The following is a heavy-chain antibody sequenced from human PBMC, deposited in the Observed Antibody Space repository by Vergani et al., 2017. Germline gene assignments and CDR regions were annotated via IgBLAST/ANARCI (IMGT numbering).Heavy chain of an antibody. CDR1: VYTFTSYY. Sequence: QVQLVQSGAEVKKPGASVKVSCKASVYTFTSYYIHWVRQAPGQGLEWMGIINPSGGSTNYAQKFQGRVTMTRDTSTSTVFMELSSLRSEDTAVYYCARGCGSTSCYKRGEDWFDPWGQGTLVTVSS. V-gene: IGHV1-46*01. D-gene: IGHD2-2*02. J-gene: IGHJ5*02. CDR2: INPSGGST. CDR3: ARGCGSTSCYKRGEDWFDP.